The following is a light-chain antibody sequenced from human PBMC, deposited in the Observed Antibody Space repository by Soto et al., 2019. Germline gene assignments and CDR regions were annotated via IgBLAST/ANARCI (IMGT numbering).Light chain of an antibody. Sequence: DLQMTQSPSSLSASVGDTVTITCRTSQSISTYLNWYQQKPGKARKLLIYSASSLQSGVPSRFSGSGSGTHFTLTISSLQPEDFATYHCQQSYSAPFTFGPGTKVDIK. CDR3: QQSYSAPFT. CDR2: SAS. V-gene: IGKV1-39*01. J-gene: IGKJ3*01. CDR1: QSISTY.